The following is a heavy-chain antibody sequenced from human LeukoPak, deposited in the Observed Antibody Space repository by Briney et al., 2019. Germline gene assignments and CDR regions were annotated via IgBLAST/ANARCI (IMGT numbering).Heavy chain of an antibody. D-gene: IGHD3-22*01. CDR1: GGTFSSYA. Sequence: SVKVSCKASGGTFSSYAIRWVRQAPGQGLEWMGRIIPILGIANYAQKFQGRVTITADKSTSTAYMELSSLRSEDTAVYYCARDRRNYDSSGYGTDYWGQGTLVTVSS. J-gene: IGHJ4*02. CDR2: IIPILGIA. V-gene: IGHV1-69*04. CDR3: ARDRRNYDSSGYGTDY.